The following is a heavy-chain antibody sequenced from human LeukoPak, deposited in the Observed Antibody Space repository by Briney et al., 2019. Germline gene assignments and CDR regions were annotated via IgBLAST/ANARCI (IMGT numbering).Heavy chain of an antibody. Sequence: EGSLRLSCAASGFTFSSYSMNWVRQAPGKGLEWVSSISSSSSYIYYADSVKGRFTISRDNAKNSLYLQMNSLRAEDTAVYYCAREVGGSGTPRDYYYYYGMDVWGQGTTVTVSS. J-gene: IGHJ6*02. V-gene: IGHV3-21*01. D-gene: IGHD3-10*01. CDR2: ISSSSSYI. CDR3: AREVGGSGTPRDYYYYYGMDV. CDR1: GFTFSSYS.